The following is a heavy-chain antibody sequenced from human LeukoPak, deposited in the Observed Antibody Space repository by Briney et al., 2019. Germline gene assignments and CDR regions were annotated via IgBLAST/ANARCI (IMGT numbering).Heavy chain of an antibody. CDR1: GGSISIGGDY. CDR3: ARHNHPRPIDY. V-gene: IGHV4-31*03. D-gene: IGHD6-6*01. CDR2: IYYSGST. Sequence: SETLSLTCTVSGGSISIGGDYWSWIRQHPGKGLEWIGYIYYSGSTYYNPSLKSRVTISVDTSKNQFSLKLSSVTAADTAVYYCARHNHPRPIDYWGQGTLVTVSS. J-gene: IGHJ4*02.